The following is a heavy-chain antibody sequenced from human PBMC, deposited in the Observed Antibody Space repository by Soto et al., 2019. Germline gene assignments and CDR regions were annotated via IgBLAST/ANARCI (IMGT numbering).Heavy chain of an antibody. D-gene: IGHD6-19*01. CDR2: ITVNSGNT. Sequence: QVQLVQSGVEVKKPGASVKVSCKASGYTFTSYGIGWVRQAPGQGLEWMGWITVNSGNTNYPQKLQGRVTMTTDTSPSTAYMELRRLTSDDTAVYYCGRGLGGGWYYFDYWGQGTLVTVSS. V-gene: IGHV1-18*01. CDR1: GYTFTSYG. J-gene: IGHJ4*02. CDR3: GRGLGGGWYYFDY.